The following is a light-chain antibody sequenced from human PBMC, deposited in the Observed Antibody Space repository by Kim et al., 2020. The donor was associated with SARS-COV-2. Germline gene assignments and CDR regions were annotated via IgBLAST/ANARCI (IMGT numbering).Light chain of an antibody. V-gene: IGKV1-33*01. Sequence: ASVGDRVTITCQATQDISTFVNWYQQKPGQPPRLLIYDGSNLETGVPSRFSGSGSGTEFTFTISSLQPEDFATYYCQQFDNLPRTFGGGTKVDIK. J-gene: IGKJ4*01. CDR2: DGS. CDR3: QQFDNLPRT. CDR1: QDISTF.